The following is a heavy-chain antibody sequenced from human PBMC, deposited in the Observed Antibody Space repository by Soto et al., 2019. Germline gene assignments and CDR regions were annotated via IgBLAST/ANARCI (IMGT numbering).Heavy chain of an antibody. CDR1: GFTFTGHY. J-gene: IGHJ4*02. V-gene: IGHV1-2*02. D-gene: IGHD1-1*01. CDR3: AKGGNLFRPLTGYFDY. Sequence: ASVKVSCKASGFTFTGHYIHWVGQARGQGLEWMGWINPNSGGTSYAQKFQGRLTMTTDTSITTAYMELSRLSSDDTAFYYCAKGGNLFRPLTGYFDYWGQGTLVNVS. CDR2: INPNSGGT.